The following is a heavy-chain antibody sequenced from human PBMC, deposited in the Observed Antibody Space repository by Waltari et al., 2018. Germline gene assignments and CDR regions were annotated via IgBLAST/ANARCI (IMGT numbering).Heavy chain of an antibody. D-gene: IGHD6-19*01. CDR3: ASRRLSVADPFDS. CDR1: GFAFTRFA. CDR2: LRSAACGT. V-gene: IGHV3-23*01. J-gene: IGHJ4*02. Sequence: EVQLLESGGGFVQPGGSMRLSCAASGFAFTRFAMSWVRQASGKGLEWVELRSAACGTNYAYSVRGLFTVSRDNSRIMVFFQLNSLRAEDTAVYYCASRRLSVADPFDSWGQGTLVTISS.